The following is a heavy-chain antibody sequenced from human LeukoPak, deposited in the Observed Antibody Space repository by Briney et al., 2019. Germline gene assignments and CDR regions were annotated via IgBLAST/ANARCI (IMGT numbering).Heavy chain of an antibody. J-gene: IGHJ4*02. CDR3: IYYYDSHFRLHLDY. CDR1: GFTFSNAW. Sequence: KSGGSLRLSCATSGFTFSNAWMHWVRQAPGKGLEWVGRIKSKSDGGTTDYAAPVKGRFSFSRDDSKSTLYLQMNSLKAEDTAVYYCIYYYDSHFRLHLDYWGQGTLVTVSS. D-gene: IGHD3-22*01. CDR2: IKSKSDGGTT. V-gene: IGHV3-15*01.